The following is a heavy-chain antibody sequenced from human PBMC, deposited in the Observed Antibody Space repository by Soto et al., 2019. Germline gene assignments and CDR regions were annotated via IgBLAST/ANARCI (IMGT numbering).Heavy chain of an antibody. V-gene: IGHV3-30*18. J-gene: IGHJ4*02. D-gene: IGHD3-9*01. CDR3: AKLSSYLPYYDILTGYYHPIDY. CDR1: GFTFSSYG. Sequence: GGSLRLSCAASGFTFSSYGMHWVRQAPGKGLEWVAVISYDGSNKYYADSVKGRFTISRDNSKNTLYLQMNSLRAEDTAGYYCAKLSSYLPYYDILTGYYHPIDYWGQGTLVTVSS. CDR2: ISYDGSNK.